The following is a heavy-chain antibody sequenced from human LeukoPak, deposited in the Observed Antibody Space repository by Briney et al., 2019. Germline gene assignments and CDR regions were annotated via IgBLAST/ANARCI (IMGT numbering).Heavy chain of an antibody. V-gene: IGHV3-30*04. Sequence: PGGSLSLYCAASGFPFSSYAMHWVRQAPGKGLEWVAVISYDGSNKYYADSVKGRFTISRDNSKNTLYLQMNSLRAEDTAVYYCARDIRRRWLQFGYFDYWGQGTLVTVSS. J-gene: IGHJ4*02. D-gene: IGHD5-24*01. CDR1: GFPFSSYA. CDR2: ISYDGSNK. CDR3: ARDIRRRWLQFGYFDY.